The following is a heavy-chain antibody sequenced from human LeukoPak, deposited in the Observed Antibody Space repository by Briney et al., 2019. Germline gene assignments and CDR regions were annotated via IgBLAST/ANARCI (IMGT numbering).Heavy chain of an antibody. V-gene: IGHV4-39*02. D-gene: IGHD3-10*01. CDR2: IYYSGST. Sequence: SETLSLTCTVSGASISSSSYYWGWIRQPPGKWLEWIGSIYYSGSTYYNPSLKSRVTISVDTSKNHFSLKLSSVTAADTAVYYCARLPTDYYGSGSPDGWGQGTLVTVSS. J-gene: IGHJ4*02. CDR3: ARLPTDYYGSGSPDG. CDR1: GASISSSSYY.